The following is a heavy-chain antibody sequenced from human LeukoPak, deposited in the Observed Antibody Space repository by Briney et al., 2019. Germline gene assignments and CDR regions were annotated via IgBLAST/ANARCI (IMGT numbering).Heavy chain of an antibody. CDR2: ISSNGGST. CDR3: VKDGGLRIQLWDAVGEYYFDY. J-gene: IGHJ4*02. V-gene: IGHV3-64D*06. Sequence: PGGSLRLSCSASGFTFSSYAMHWVRQAPGKGLEYVSAISSNGGSTYYADSVKGRFTISRDNSKNTLYLQMSSLRAEDTAVYYCVKDGGLRIQLWDAVGEYYFDYWGQGTLVTVSS. D-gene: IGHD5-18*01. CDR1: GFTFSSYA.